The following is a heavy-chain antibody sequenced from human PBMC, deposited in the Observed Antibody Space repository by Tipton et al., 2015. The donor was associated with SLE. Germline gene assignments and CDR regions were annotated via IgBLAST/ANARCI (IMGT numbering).Heavy chain of an antibody. V-gene: IGHV3-23*03. CDR2: IYSGGST. CDR1: GFTFSSYA. J-gene: IGHJ4*02. Sequence: SLRLSCATSGFTFSSYAMSWVRQAPGKGLEWVSVIYSGGSTYYADSVKGRITISRDNSNNTLYLQMNSLRAEDTAVYYCARVLGGLGLFDYWGQGTLVTVSS. CDR3: ARVLGGLGLFDY. D-gene: IGHD2-15*01.